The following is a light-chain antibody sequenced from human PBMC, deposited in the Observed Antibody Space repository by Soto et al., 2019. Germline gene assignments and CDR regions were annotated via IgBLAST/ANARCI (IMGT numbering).Light chain of an antibody. CDR2: AVS. CDR3: LQDYSYPRT. Sequence: AIQMTQSPSLPASVGGRVTITCRPSQCIGNAVSWYQQRSGKAPRLLIDAVSTLQSGVPSRFSGSGSGSDFTLTISSLQPEDFATYFCLQDYSYPRTFGQGTTV. J-gene: IGKJ1*01. V-gene: IGKV1-6*01. CDR1: QCIGNA.